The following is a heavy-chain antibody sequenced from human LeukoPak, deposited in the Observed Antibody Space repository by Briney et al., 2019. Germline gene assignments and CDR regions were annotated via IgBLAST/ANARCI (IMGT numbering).Heavy chain of an antibody. D-gene: IGHD3-3*01. CDR1: GGSFSGYY. J-gene: IGHJ4*02. V-gene: IGHV4-34*01. CDR3: ARKRRRFLESYYFDY. CDR2: INHSGST. Sequence: SETLSLTCAVYGGSFSGYYWSWIRQPPGKGLEWIGEINHSGSTNYNPSLKSRVTISVDTSKNQFSLKLSSVTAADTAVYYCARKRRRFLESYYFDYWGQGTLVTVSS.